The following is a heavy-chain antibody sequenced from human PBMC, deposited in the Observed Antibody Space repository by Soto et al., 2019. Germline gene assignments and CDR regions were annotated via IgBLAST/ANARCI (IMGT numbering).Heavy chain of an antibody. J-gene: IGHJ5*02. V-gene: IGHV4-31*03. D-gene: IGHD4-4*01. CDR3: ARYSSYNWFDP. CDR1: CGSISSGGYY. CDR2: IYYSGST. Sequence: SETLSLTCTVSCGSISSGGYYWSWIRQHPGKGLEWIGYIYYSGSTYYNPSLKSRVTISVDTSKNQFSLKLSSVTAADTAVYYCARYSSYNWFDPWGQGTLVTVS.